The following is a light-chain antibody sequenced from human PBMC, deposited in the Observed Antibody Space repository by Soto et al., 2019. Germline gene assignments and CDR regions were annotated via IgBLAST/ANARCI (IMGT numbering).Light chain of an antibody. V-gene: IGKV1-5*03. Sequence: DIQMTQSPATLSASVGDRVTITCRASQTISSWLAWYQQKPGKAPKLLIYKASTLKSGVPSRCSGSGSGREFTLTIISLQDDDFVADYCQQYNGYSGAFGQGTKVDIK. J-gene: IGKJ1*01. CDR2: KAS. CDR1: QTISSW. CDR3: QQYNGYSGA.